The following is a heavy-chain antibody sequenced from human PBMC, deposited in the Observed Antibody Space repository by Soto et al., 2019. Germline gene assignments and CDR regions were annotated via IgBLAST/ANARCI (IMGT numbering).Heavy chain of an antibody. Sequence: SGATVANPTHSFRLHCSFFGFPVRTSGVGGSGFRQPPGYALEWFALIYWNDEKRYSSSLKSRLTITKDTSKNQVVLAMTNMDPVNTATYYCAHSNPGITMVRGAPCADAFGIWGQGTMVTVSS. CDR2: IYWNDEK. D-gene: IGHD3-10*01. CDR3: AHSNPGITMVRGAPCADAFGI. J-gene: IGHJ3*02. V-gene: IGHV2-5*01. CDR1: GFPVRTSGVG.